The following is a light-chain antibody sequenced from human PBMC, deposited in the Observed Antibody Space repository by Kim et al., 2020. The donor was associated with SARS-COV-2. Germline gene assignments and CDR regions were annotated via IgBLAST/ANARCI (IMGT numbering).Light chain of an antibody. CDR1: KLGTKF. CDR2: QTA. V-gene: IGLV3-1*01. CDR3: QAWDDTSAV. J-gene: IGLJ7*01. Sequence: LAPGQTASIACSGDKLGTKFVHWYQQKSGQSPARVIYQTARRPSGTPERFSGSLSGNTATLTIRGTQAMDEADYFCQAWDDTSAVFGGGTQLTVL.